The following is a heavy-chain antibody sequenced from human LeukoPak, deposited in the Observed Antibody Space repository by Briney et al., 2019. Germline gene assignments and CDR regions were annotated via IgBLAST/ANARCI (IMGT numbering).Heavy chain of an antibody. CDR3: ARDMVYYGSGSY. CDR1: GGSFSGYY. V-gene: IGHV4-34*01. CDR2: INHSGST. Sequence: PSETLSLTCAVYGGSFSGYYWSWIRQPPGKGLEWIGEINHSGSTNYNPSLKSRVTISVDASKNQFSLKLSSVTAADTAVYYCARDMVYYGSGSYWGQGTLVTVSS. J-gene: IGHJ4*02. D-gene: IGHD3-10*01.